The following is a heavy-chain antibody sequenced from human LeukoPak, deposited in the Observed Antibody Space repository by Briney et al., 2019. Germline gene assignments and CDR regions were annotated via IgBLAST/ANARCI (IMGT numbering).Heavy chain of an antibody. CDR3: ARDVATVTGDDAFDI. Sequence: SQTLSLTCTVSGGSISSGSYYWSWIRQPAGKGLEYIGRIYTSGSTNYNPSLKSRVTISLDTSKNQFSLKLSSVTAADTAVYYCARDVATVTGDDAFDIWGQGTMVTVSS. V-gene: IGHV4-61*02. CDR1: GGSISSGSYY. D-gene: IGHD4-17*01. J-gene: IGHJ3*02. CDR2: IYTSGST.